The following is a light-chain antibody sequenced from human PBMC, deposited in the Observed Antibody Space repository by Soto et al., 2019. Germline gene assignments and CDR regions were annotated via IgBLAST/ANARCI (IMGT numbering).Light chain of an antibody. V-gene: IGKV3-15*01. CDR1: QTVYNN. CDR2: FAS. J-gene: IGKJ4*01. Sequence: IVMTQSPATLSVSPGEKATLSCRASQTVYNNLAWYQQKPGQAPRLLVYFASTRATGIPARFSGSGSGTEFSPTIGSLQSEDFALYYCQQYTAWPLTFGGGTKVETK. CDR3: QQYTAWPLT.